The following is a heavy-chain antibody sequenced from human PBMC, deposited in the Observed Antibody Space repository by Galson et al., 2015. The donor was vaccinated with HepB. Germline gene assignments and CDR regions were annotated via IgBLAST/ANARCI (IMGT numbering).Heavy chain of an antibody. CDR2: INPSGGST. CDR3: ARVGKNYQLLQGAFDI. Sequence: SVKVSCKASGYIFTSYYMHWVRQAPGQGLEWMGIINPSGGSTSYAQKFQGRVTMTRDTSTSTVYMELSSLRSEDTAVYYCARVGKNYQLLQGAFDIWGQGTMVTVSS. J-gene: IGHJ3*02. V-gene: IGHV1-46*01. CDR1: GYIFTSYY. D-gene: IGHD2-2*01.